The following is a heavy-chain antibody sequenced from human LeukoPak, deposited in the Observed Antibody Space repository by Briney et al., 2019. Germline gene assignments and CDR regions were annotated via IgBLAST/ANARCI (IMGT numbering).Heavy chain of an antibody. V-gene: IGHV1-69*04. CDR2: IIPIFGIA. Sequence: GASVKVSCKASGGTFSSYAISWVRQAPGQGFEWMGRIIPIFGIANYAQKFQGRVTITADKSTSTAYMELNSLRSEDTAVYYCARWGEDYYDSSGYYHDWGQGTLVTVSS. CDR1: GGTFSSYA. D-gene: IGHD3-22*01. J-gene: IGHJ4*02. CDR3: ARWGEDYYDSSGYYHD.